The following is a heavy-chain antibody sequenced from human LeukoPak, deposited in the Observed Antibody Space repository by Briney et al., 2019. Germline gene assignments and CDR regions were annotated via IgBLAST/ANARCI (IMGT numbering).Heavy chain of an antibody. Sequence: PSQTLSLTCTVSGGSISSGGYYWSWIRQAPGKGLVWVSYISSSGSTIYYADSVKGRFTISRDNAKNSLYLQMNSLRAEDTAVYYCARICNYYDSSGYRTLDDWFDPWGQGTLVTVSS. CDR3: ARICNYYDSSGYRTLDDWFDP. D-gene: IGHD3-22*01. CDR1: GGSISSGGYY. V-gene: IGHV3-11*01. J-gene: IGHJ5*02. CDR2: ISSSGSTI.